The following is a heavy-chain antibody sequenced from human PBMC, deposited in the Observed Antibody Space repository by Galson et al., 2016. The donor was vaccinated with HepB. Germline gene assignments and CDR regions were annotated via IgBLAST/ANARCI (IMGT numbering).Heavy chain of an antibody. CDR2: ISYDGSNK. CDR1: RFTFSNYA. D-gene: IGHD3-3*01. Sequence: SLRLSCAASRFTFSNYAMHWVRQAPGKGLEWVAIISYDGSNKYYADTVKGRFTISRDNSKNTLNLQMNSLRAEDTAVYFCARDTYDIWSGYYYYYMDVWGKGITVTVSS. V-gene: IGHV3-30-3*01. CDR3: ARDTYDIWSGYYYYYMDV. J-gene: IGHJ6*03.